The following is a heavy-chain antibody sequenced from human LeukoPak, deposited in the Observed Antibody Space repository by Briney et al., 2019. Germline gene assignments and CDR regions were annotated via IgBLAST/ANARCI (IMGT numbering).Heavy chain of an antibody. J-gene: IGHJ4*02. D-gene: IGHD2-2*02. Sequence: PGESLKISCKGSGYNFTSHWIGWVRQMPGKGLEGMGIIYPGDSDTRYSPSFQGQVTISADKSISTAYLQWISLKASDTAMYYCARHWVGGYCSSTSCYTGLDYWGQGTLVTVSS. CDR3: ARHWVGGYCSSTSCYTGLDY. CDR1: GYNFTSHW. V-gene: IGHV5-51*01. CDR2: IYPGDSDT.